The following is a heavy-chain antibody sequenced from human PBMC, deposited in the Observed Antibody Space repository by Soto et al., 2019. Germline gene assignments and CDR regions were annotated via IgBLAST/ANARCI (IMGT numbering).Heavy chain of an antibody. J-gene: IGHJ1*01. CDR2: TSYDGSDK. D-gene: IGHD3-16*01. CDR3: ARWGTTGGLDD. CDR1: GFTFRSYV. V-gene: IGHV3-30*19. Sequence: QVQLVESGGGVVQPGTSLRVSCVGSGFTFRSYVIHWVRQAPGKGLEWVALTSYDGSDKYYGDSVRGRFTISRDNSRNTVDLQRDNLRREDTALYYCARWGTTGGLDDWGQGTLVSV.